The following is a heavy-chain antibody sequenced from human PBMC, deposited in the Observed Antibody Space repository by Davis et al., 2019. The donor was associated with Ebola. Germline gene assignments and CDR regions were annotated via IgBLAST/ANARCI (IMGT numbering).Heavy chain of an antibody. D-gene: IGHD2-2*02. CDR2: IGTSGSTI. Sequence: GGSLRLSCAASGFTFSDYYMSWIRQAPGKGLEWVSYIGTSGSTIYYADSVKGRFTISRDDAKNSVYLQMNSLRAEDTAVYYCAKLRSTSCYTFDYWGQGTLVTVSS. CDR1: GFTFSDYY. J-gene: IGHJ4*02. V-gene: IGHV3-11*01. CDR3: AKLRSTSCYTFDY.